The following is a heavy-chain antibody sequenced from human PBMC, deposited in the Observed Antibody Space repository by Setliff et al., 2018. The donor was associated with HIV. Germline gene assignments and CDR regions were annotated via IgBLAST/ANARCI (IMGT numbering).Heavy chain of an antibody. CDR2: IKYSGNT. CDR3: TRHAGMENQLPHTYYYYMDV. D-gene: IGHD2-2*01. Sequence: PSETLSLTCTVSGGSINTYWSWIRQPPGKGLEWIGYIKYSGNTNYNPSLKSRATISVDTSKNQFSLKVTSVTAADTAVYYCTRHAGMENQLPHTYYYYMDVWGKGATVTVSS. V-gene: IGHV4-59*08. J-gene: IGHJ6*03. CDR1: GGSINTY.